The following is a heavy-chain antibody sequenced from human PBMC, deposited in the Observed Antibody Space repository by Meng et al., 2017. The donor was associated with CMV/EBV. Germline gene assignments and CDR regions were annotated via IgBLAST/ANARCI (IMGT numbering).Heavy chain of an antibody. Sequence: GSLRLSCTVSGYSISSGYYWGWIRQPPGKGLEWIGSIYHSGSTYYNPSLKSRVTIPVDTSKNQFSLKLSSVTAADTAVYYCARPYLFRAAGEFDAFDIWGQGTMVTVSS. J-gene: IGHJ3*02. D-gene: IGHD3-10*01. V-gene: IGHV4-38-2*02. CDR3: ARPYLFRAAGEFDAFDI. CDR1: GYSISSGYY. CDR2: IYHSGST.